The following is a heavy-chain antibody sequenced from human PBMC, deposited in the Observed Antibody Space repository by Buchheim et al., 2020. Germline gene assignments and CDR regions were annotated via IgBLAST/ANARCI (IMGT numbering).Heavy chain of an antibody. D-gene: IGHD2-8*01. CDR2: IYYSGST. J-gene: IGHJ6*02. V-gene: IGHV4-31*03. CDR1: GGSISSGGYY. Sequence: QVQLQESGPGLVKPSQTLSLTCTVSGGSISSGGYYWSWIRQHPGKGLEWIGYIYYSGSTYYNPSLKSRVTISVDTSKNQFSLKLSSVTAADTAVYYCARGWGAGYCTNGVCSLDYYYYGMDVWGQGTT. CDR3: ARGWGAGYCTNGVCSLDYYYYGMDV.